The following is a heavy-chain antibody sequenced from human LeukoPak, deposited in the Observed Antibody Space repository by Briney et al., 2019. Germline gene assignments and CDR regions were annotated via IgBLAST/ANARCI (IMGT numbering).Heavy chain of an antibody. CDR3: ARIPMVRGTLRYFFDY. J-gene: IGHJ4*02. CDR2: IYPGDSDT. D-gene: IGHD3-10*01. Sequence: GESLKISCKGSGYSFTSYWIGWVRQMPGKGLEWMGIIYPGDSDTRYGPSFQGQVTISADKSISTAYLQWSSLKASDTAMYYCARIPMVRGTLRYFFDYWGQGTLITVSS. CDR1: GYSFTSYW. V-gene: IGHV5-51*01.